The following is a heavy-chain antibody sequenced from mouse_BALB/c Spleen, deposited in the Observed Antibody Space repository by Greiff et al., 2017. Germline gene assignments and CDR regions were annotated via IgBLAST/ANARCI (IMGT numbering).Heavy chain of an antibody. J-gene: IGHJ3*01. CDR2: ISSGGST. V-gene: IGHV5-6-5*01. Sequence: EVQRVESGGGLVKPGGSLKLSCAASGFTFSSYAMSWVRQTPEKRLEWVASISSGGSTYYPDSVKGRFTISRDNARNILYLQMSSLRSEDTAMYYCARGSALAYWGQGTLVTVSA. CDR3: ARGSALAY. CDR1: GFTFSSYA.